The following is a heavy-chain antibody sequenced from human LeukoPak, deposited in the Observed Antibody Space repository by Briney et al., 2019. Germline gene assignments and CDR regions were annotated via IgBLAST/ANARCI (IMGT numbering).Heavy chain of an antibody. CDR2: IMGDGTQK. V-gene: IGHV3-7*01. J-gene: IGHJ4*02. CDR3: AKEGACSIITSYS. D-gene: IGHD2-21*02. Sequence: GGSLRLSCAASGFSSSMFWTKWVRQAPGKGLERVAHIMGDGTQKYYVDSVRGRFSISRDNATNSLYLQMDSLRAENTAVYYCAKEGACSIITSYSWGQGALLTVSS. CDR1: GFSSSMFW.